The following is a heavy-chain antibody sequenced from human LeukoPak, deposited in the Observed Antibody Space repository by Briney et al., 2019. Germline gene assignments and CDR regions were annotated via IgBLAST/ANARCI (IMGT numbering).Heavy chain of an antibody. Sequence: PGRSLRLSCAASGFTFSSYGMHWVRQAPGKGLVWVSRINSDGSSTSYADSVKGRFTISRDNAKNTLYLQMNSLRAEDTAVYYCARDPSEWPAGNNWFDPWGQGTLVTVSS. D-gene: IGHD2-2*01. J-gene: IGHJ5*02. CDR3: ARDPSEWPAGNNWFDP. V-gene: IGHV3-74*01. CDR2: INSDGSST. CDR1: GFTFSSYG.